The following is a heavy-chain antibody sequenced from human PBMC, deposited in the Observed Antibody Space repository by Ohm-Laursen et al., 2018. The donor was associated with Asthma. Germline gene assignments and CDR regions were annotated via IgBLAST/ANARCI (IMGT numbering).Heavy chain of an antibody. J-gene: IGHJ4*02. CDR2: IAYDGSSK. Sequence: SLRLSCAASGFTFNSYGIHWVRQAPGKGLEWVAVIAYDGSSKYYADSVKGRFTISRDNSKNTLYLQMNSLRAEDTAIYYCAKDVLGFVAAAQDWGQGTLVTVSS. CDR1: GFTFNSYG. V-gene: IGHV3-30*18. D-gene: IGHD6-13*01. CDR3: AKDVLGFVAAAQD.